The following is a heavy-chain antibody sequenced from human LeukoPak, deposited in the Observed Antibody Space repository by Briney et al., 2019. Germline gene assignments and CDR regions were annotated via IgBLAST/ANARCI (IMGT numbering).Heavy chain of an antibody. CDR1: GGTFSSYA. J-gene: IGHJ6*03. CDR2: IIPIFGTA. Sequence: GASVKVSCKASGGTFSSYAISWVRQAPGQGLEWMGGIIPIFGTANYAQKFQGRVTITADKSTSTAYMELSSLRSEDTAVYYCARATTPELSGYYYYYMDVWGKGTTVTVSS. D-gene: IGHD3-16*02. V-gene: IGHV1-69*06. CDR3: ARATTPELSGYYYYYMDV.